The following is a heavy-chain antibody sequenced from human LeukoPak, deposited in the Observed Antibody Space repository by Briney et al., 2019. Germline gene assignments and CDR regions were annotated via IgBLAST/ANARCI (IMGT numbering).Heavy chain of an antibody. V-gene: IGHV3-48*03. CDR3: AKDATAVPCTVYMDV. Sequence: PGGSLRLSFAASGFSFSDYEMNWVRQAPGKGLEWLSHIDISGNTIHYADSVEGRFTISRDNAKNSVYLQMSSLRDEDTALYYCAKDATAVPCTVYMDVWGKGTTVTVSS. J-gene: IGHJ6*03. CDR1: GFSFSDYE. CDR2: IDISGNTI. D-gene: IGHD2-8*01.